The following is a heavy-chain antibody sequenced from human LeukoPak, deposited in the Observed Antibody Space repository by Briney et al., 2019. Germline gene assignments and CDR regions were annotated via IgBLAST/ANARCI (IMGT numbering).Heavy chain of an antibody. CDR2: IYYSGST. J-gene: IGHJ4*02. Sequence: ASETLSLTCTVSGGSISSYYWSWIRQPPGKGLEWIGYIYYSGSTNYNPSLKSRVTTSVDTSKNQFSLKLSSVTAADTAVYYCARVSTSYFDYWGQGTLVTVSS. CDR1: GGSISSYY. V-gene: IGHV4-59*01. CDR3: ARVSTSYFDY.